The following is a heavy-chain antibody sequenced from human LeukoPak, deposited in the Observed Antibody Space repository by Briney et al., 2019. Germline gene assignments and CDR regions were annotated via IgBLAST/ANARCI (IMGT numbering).Heavy chain of an antibody. Sequence: PGGSLRLSCEVSGFTLSSYSMSWVRQAPGRGLEWVSSIRSSGRDIFHADSVRGRFTIARDDAKKSLYMHMNSLRAEDTAVYYCARGPGIAVAPLQHWGQGTLVTVSS. J-gene: IGHJ1*01. CDR1: GFTLSSYS. D-gene: IGHD6-19*01. CDR3: ARGPGIAVAPLQH. CDR2: IRSSGRDI. V-gene: IGHV3-21*01.